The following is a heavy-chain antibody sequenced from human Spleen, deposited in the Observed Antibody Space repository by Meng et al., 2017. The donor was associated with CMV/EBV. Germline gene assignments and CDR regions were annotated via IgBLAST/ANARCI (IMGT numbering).Heavy chain of an antibody. J-gene: IGHJ4*02. CDR2: ISSNGGST. CDR1: GFTFSSYA. D-gene: IGHD1-26*01. V-gene: IGHV3-64*02. Sequence: SCAASGFTFSSYAMHWVRQAPGKGLEYVSAISSNGGSTYYADSVKGRFTISRDNSKNTLYLQMGSLRAEDMAVYYCARESGSYYFDYWGQGTLVTVSS. CDR3: ARESGSYYFDY.